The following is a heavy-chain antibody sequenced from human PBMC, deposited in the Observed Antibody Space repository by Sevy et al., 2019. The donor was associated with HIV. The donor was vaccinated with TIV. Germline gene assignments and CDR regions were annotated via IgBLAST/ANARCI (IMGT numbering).Heavy chain of an antibody. J-gene: IGHJ2*01. V-gene: IGHV3-53*01. CDR2: IYSGGST. D-gene: IGHD6-13*01. CDR3: AKHYIHDIADGWYFDL. CDR1: GFTVSSNY. Sequence: GGSLRLSCAASGFTVSSNYMSWVRQAPGKGLEWVSVIYSGGSTYYADSVKGRFTISRDNSKNTLYLQMNSLRAEDTAVYYCAKHYIHDIADGWYFDLWGRGTLVTVSS.